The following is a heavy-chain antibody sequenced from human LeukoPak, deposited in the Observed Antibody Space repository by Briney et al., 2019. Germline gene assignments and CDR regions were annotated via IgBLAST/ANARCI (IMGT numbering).Heavy chain of an antibody. CDR2: ISYDGSNK. Sequence: PGGSLRLSCAASGFTLSSYAMHWVRQAPGKGLEWVAVISYDGSNKYYADSVKGRFTISRDNSKNTLYLQMNSLRAEDTAVYYCASLYCGGDCYRHRRTNYYYYYGMDVWGQGTTVTVSS. D-gene: IGHD2-21*02. CDR1: GFTLSSYA. J-gene: IGHJ6*02. CDR3: ASLYCGGDCYRHRRTNYYYYYGMDV. V-gene: IGHV3-30-3*01.